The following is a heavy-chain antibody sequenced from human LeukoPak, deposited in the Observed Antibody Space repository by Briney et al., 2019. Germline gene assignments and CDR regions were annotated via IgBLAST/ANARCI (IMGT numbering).Heavy chain of an antibody. V-gene: IGHV4-59*01. CDR1: GGSISSYS. Sequence: SETLPLTCTVSGGSISSYSWSWIRQPPGKGLEWIGYIYYSGSTNYNPSLKSRVTISVDTSKNQFSLKLSSVTAADTAVYYCARGNGAGSYWGQGTLVTVSS. CDR2: IYYSGST. J-gene: IGHJ4*02. D-gene: IGHD4-17*01. CDR3: ARGNGAGSY.